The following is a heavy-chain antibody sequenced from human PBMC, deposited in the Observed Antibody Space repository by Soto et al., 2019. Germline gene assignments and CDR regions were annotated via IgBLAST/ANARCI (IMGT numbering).Heavy chain of an antibody. D-gene: IGHD3-22*01. V-gene: IGHV5-51*01. CDR2: IYPGDSDT. CDR3: ARQQYYYESSGPYFDY. Sequence: GESLKISCKGSGYSFTNYWIGWVRQMPGKGLEWMGIIYPGDSDTRYSPSLQGQVTISADKSISTAYLQWSSLKASDTAIYYWARQQYYYESSGPYFDYWGQGTLVTVSS. CDR1: GYSFTNYW. J-gene: IGHJ4*02.